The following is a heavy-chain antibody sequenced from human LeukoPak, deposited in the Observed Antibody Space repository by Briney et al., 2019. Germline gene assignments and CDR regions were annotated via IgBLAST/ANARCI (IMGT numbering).Heavy chain of an antibody. D-gene: IGHD4-17*01. V-gene: IGHV3-30*02. J-gene: IGHJ4*02. CDR1: GFIFSTYG. CDR3: ARDLSYGDSFDY. CDR2: IRYDGSDK. Sequence: GGSLRLSCAASGFIFSTYGMHWVRQAPGKGLEWVAFIRYDGSDKYYADSVKGRFTLSRDNSKNTLYLQMNSLRAEDTAVYYCARDLSYGDSFDYWGQGTLVTVSS.